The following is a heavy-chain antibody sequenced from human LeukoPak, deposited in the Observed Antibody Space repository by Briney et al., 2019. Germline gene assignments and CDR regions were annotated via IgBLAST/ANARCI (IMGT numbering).Heavy chain of an antibody. CDR2: ISDSGSGT. CDR3: AKAYLSSSSYSYGMAV. CDR1: GFTFSSYA. J-gene: IGHJ6*02. Sequence: PGGSLRLSCAASGFTFSSYAMSWVRQAPGKGLEWVPTISDSGSGTYYADSVTGRFTISRDKSKNMLYLQMNSLRAEDTAVYHCAKAYLSSSSYSYGMAVWGQGTTVTVSS. V-gene: IGHV3-23*01. D-gene: IGHD6-19*01.